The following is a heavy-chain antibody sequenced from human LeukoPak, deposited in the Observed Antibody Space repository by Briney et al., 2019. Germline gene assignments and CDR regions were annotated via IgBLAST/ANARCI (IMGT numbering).Heavy chain of an antibody. V-gene: IGHV3-48*01. CDR1: GFTFSSYG. J-gene: IGHJ4*02. Sequence: GGSLRLSCAASGFTFSSYGMNWVRQAPRTGLEWVSYVSPSSSSIYYADSVKGRFTISRDNAKNSLYLQMNSLRAEDTAVYYCAREHTPYGSGCTAAYWGQGTLVTVSS. CDR2: VSPSSSSI. CDR3: AREHTPYGSGCTAAY. D-gene: IGHD6-19*01.